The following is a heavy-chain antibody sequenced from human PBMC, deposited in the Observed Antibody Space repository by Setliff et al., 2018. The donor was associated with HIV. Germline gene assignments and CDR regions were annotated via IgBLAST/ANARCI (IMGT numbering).Heavy chain of an antibody. Sequence: PGGSLRLSCAASGFTFSSYSMNWVRQAPGKGLEWVSSISSSSSYIHYADSVKGRFTISRDNAKNSLYLQMNSLRAEDTAVYYCARDRTTMVRGVMMDVWGQGTTVTVSS. J-gene: IGHJ6*02. D-gene: IGHD3-10*01. CDR1: GFTFSSYS. V-gene: IGHV3-21*01. CDR3: ARDRTTMVRGVMMDV. CDR2: ISSSSSYI.